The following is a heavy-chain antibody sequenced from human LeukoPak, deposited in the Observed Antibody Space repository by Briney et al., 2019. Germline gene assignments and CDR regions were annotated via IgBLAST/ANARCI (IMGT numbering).Heavy chain of an antibody. D-gene: IGHD2-15*01. Sequence: PSGTLSLTCAVSGGSISSSNWWSWVRQPPGKGLEWIGEIYHSGSTNYNPSLKSRVTISVDKSKNQFSLKLSSVTAADTAVYYCARGIVVVVAAHSNWFDPWGQGTLVTVSS. CDR3: ARGIVVVVAAHSNWFDP. V-gene: IGHV4-4*02. CDR2: IYHSGST. CDR1: GGSISSSNW. J-gene: IGHJ5*02.